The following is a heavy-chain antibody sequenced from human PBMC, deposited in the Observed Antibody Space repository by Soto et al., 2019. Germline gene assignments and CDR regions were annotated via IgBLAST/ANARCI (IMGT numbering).Heavy chain of an antibody. J-gene: IGHJ6*03. Sequence: QVQLVQSGAEVKKPGASVKVSCKASGYTFTSYGISWVRQAPGQGLAWMGWISAYNGNTNYAQKLQGRVTRTTDTPTSTAYMELRSLRSYDTAVDYCSRDTMTTVTPVGEYYYYYMDVWGRGTTVTVSS. V-gene: IGHV1-18*01. CDR3: SRDTMTTVTPVGEYYYYYMDV. CDR2: ISAYNGNT. D-gene: IGHD4-4*01. CDR1: GYTFTSYG.